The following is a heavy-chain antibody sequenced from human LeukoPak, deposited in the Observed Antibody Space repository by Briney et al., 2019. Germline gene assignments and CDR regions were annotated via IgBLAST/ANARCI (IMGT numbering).Heavy chain of an antibody. V-gene: IGHV3-48*02. CDR1: GFTFSSYS. Sequence: PGGSLRLSCAASGFTFSSYSMNWVRQAPGKGLEWVSYISSSSSTIYYADPVKGRFTISRDNAKNSLYLQMNSLRDEDTAVYYCARPHRDGYNLYYYYGMDVWGQGTTVTVSS. J-gene: IGHJ6*02. CDR3: ARPHRDGYNLYYYYGMDV. CDR2: ISSSSSTI. D-gene: IGHD5-24*01.